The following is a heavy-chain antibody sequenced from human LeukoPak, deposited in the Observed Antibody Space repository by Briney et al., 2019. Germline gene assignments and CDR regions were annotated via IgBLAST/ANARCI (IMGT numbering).Heavy chain of an antibody. Sequence: PGGSLRLSCAASGFTLSNYAMSWVRQAPGKGLEWVSVIYSGGSTYYADSVKGRFTISRDNSKNTLYLQMNSLRAEDTAVYYCAREGDSSGKVFDYWGQGTLVTVSS. D-gene: IGHD3-22*01. CDR2: IYSGGST. CDR3: AREGDSSGKVFDY. CDR1: GFTLSNYA. V-gene: IGHV3-66*01. J-gene: IGHJ4*02.